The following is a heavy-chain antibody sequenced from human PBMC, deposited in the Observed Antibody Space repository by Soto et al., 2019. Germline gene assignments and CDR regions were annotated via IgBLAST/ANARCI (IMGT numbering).Heavy chain of an antibody. CDR1: GGTFSSYA. D-gene: IGHD3-10*01. V-gene: IGHV1-69*13. CDR3: AIILRAMVQGNWGNWFDP. J-gene: IGHJ5*02. Sequence: AASVKVSCKASGGTFSSYAISWVRQAPGQGLEWMGGIIPIFGTANYAQKFQGRVTITADESTSTAYMELSSLRSEDTAVYHCAIILRAMVQGNWGNWFDPWGQGTLVTVSS. CDR2: IIPIFGTA.